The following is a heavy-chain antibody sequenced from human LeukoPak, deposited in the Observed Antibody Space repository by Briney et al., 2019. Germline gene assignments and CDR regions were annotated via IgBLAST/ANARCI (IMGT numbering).Heavy chain of an antibody. V-gene: IGHV3-11*01. CDR2: ISSSGSTK. CDR1: GFIFSDYY. D-gene: IGHD3-10*01. Sequence: PGGSLRLSCAASGFIFSDYYMSWIRQAPGKGLEWVSYISSSGSTKYYADSVKGRFTISRDNAKNSYLQMNSLRAEDTAVYYCARDGHAYGRGSPHYWVQGTLVTVSS. CDR3: ARDGHAYGRGSPHY. J-gene: IGHJ4*02.